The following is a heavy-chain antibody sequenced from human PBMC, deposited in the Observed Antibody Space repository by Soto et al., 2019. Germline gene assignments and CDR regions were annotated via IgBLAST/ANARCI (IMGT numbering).Heavy chain of an antibody. CDR1: GGSISSSSYY. J-gene: IGHJ6*02. D-gene: IGHD5-18*01. Sequence: SETLSLTCTVSGGSISSSSYYWGWIRQPPGKGLEWIGSIYYSGSTYYNPSLKSRVTISVDTSKNQFSLKLSSVTAADTAVYYCAREQGGYGPEVNYYGMDVWGQGTTVTVSS. V-gene: IGHV4-39*02. CDR3: AREQGGYGPEVNYYGMDV. CDR2: IYYSGST.